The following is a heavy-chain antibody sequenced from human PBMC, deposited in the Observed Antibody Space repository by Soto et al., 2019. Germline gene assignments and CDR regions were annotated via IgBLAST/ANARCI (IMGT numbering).Heavy chain of an antibody. CDR3: ATGYSWNEPFDY. CDR2: ISYSGTT. CDR1: GGSISSYY. D-gene: IGHD1-1*01. Sequence: QVQLQESGPGLVKPSETLSLTCTVSGGSISSYYWSWIRQPPGEGLEWIGYISYSGTTNYNPSLKSRATISAATSRNQFSLKLSSVTAADTAVYYCATGYSWNEPFDYWGQGTLVTVSS. J-gene: IGHJ4*02. V-gene: IGHV4-59*08.